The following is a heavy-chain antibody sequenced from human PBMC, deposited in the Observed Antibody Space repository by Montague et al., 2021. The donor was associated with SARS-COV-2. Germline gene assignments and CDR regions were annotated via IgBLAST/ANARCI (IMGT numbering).Heavy chain of an antibody. V-gene: IGHV4-59*08. J-gene: IGHJ4*02. CDR1: GDSISRYY. CDR2: IYYSGST. CDR3: ARHTSATHSFFDS. Sequence: SETLSLTCTVSGDSISRYYWTWIRHPPGKGLEWIGYIYYSGSTNYNPSLQSRVTISVDTSKNQFSLKLSAVTAAATAVYYCARHTSATHSFFDSWGQGTLVTVSS. D-gene: IGHD1-26*01.